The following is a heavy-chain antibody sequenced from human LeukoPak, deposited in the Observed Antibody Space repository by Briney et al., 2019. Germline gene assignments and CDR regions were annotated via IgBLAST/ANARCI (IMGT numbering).Heavy chain of an antibody. J-gene: IGHJ4*02. Sequence: PGGFLRLSCAASGFTFSSYAMSWVRQAPGKGLEWVSAISGSGGSTYYADSVKGRFTISRDSSENTLYLQMNSLRVEDTAIYYCARVGYYSSGPFSYFDYWGQGTLVTVSS. CDR1: GFTFSSYA. V-gene: IGHV3-23*01. CDR3: ARVGYYSSGPFSYFDY. D-gene: IGHD3-10*01. CDR2: ISGSGGST.